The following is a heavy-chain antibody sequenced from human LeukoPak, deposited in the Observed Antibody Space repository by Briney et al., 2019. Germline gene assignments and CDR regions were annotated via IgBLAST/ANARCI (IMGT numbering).Heavy chain of an antibody. CDR2: INNDGRRT. J-gene: IGHJ4*02. Sequence: PGGSLSLSCAASVFTSSPYCMHWVRHVPGRSLDWVSRINNDGRRTSYADSVKDRFTISRDNAKNTLYLQMNSLRVEDTAVYFCARAGLIGTSAFDRTDYWGQGTLVTVSS. V-gene: IGHV3-74*01. CDR1: VFTSSPYC. CDR3: ARAGLIGTSAFDRTDY. D-gene: IGHD1-20*01.